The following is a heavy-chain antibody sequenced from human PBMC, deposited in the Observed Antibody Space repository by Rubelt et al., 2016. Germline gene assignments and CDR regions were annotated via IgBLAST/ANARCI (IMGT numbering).Heavy chain of an antibody. D-gene: IGHD6-19*01. CDR2: INSDGSST. CDR3: ARGAEIAVAGHYYYGMDV. J-gene: IGHJ6*02. V-gene: IGHV3-74*01. Sequence: EVQLVESGGGLVQPGGSLRLSCAASGFTFSSYWMHWVRQAPGKGLVWVSRINSDGSSTSYADSVKGRFTISRDNAKNRLYLQMNSLRAEDTAVYYCARGAEIAVAGHYYYGMDVWGQGTTVTVSS. CDR1: GFTFSSYW.